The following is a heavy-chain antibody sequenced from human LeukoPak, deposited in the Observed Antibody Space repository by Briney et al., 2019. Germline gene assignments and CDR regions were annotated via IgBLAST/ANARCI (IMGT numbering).Heavy chain of an antibody. CDR2: ISGSGGST. CDR3: AKAPRAAAGTYNGMDV. D-gene: IGHD6-13*01. CDR1: GFTFSSYA. J-gene: IGHJ6*02. V-gene: IGHV3-23*01. Sequence: GGSLRLSCAASGFTFSSYAMSWVRQAPGKGLEWVSAISGSGGSTYYADSVKGRFTISRDNSKNTLYLQMNSLRAEDTAVYNCAKAPRAAAGTYNGMDVWGQGTTVTVSS.